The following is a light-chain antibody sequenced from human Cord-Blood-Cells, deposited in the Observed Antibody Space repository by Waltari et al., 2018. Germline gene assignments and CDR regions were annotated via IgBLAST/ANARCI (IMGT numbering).Light chain of an antibody. V-gene: IGLV2-14*03. J-gene: IGLJ3*02. Sequence: QSALTQPASVSGSPGQSLTISCTGTSSDVGGYNHVSWYQQHPGKAPKLMIYDVSNRPSGVSNRFSGSKSGNTACLTISGLQAEDEADYYCSSYTSSSTLGMFGGGTKLTVL. CDR2: DVS. CDR3: SSYTSSSTLGM. CDR1: SSDVGGYNH.